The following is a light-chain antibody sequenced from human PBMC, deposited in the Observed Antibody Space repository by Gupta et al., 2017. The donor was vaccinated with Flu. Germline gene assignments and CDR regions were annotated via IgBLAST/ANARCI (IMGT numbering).Light chain of an antibody. CDR3: QEDDYMYT. V-gene: IGKV1-33*01. J-gene: IGKJ2*01. CDR1: QGISNN. Sequence: DIQMTQSPSSLSASVGDRVTITCQASQGISNNVNWYQHKAGRAPKLLIYDGSKLEKGVPKRFSGSGSGTHFTFTSSSRQTEDIAKYYWQEDDYMYTFGQGTKMDMK. CDR2: DGS.